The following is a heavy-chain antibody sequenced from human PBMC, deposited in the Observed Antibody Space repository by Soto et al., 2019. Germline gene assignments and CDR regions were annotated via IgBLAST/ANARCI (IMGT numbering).Heavy chain of an antibody. Sequence: QVTLKESGPVLVKPTETLTLTCTVSGFSLSNARMGVSWIRQPPGKALEWLAHIFSNDEKSYSTSLKSRLTITKDTTKSQVVLTMTNMGPVDTASDFCARIDTQQMVDYWGQGTLVTVSS. J-gene: IGHJ4*02. CDR1: GFSLSNARMG. V-gene: IGHV2-26*01. CDR3: ARIDTQQMVDY. CDR2: IFSNDEK. D-gene: IGHD6-13*01.